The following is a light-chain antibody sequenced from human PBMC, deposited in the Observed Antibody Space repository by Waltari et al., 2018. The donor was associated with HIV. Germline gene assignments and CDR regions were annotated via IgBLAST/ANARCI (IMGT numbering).Light chain of an antibody. Sequence: ETLMTQSPATVSASPGEGVTLFCRASQTVGANVAWYKQKLGQAPRLLIFAASTRATAIPDFTLTINGLQSEDFAVYFCQQYNRWPWTFGQGTRVEV. J-gene: IGKJ1*01. CDR1: QTVGAN. CDR2: AAS. CDR3: QQYNRWPWT. V-gene: IGKV3-15*01.